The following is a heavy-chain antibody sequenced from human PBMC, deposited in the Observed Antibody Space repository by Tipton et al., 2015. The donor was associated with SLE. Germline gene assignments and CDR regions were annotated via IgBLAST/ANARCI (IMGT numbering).Heavy chain of an antibody. CDR3: ARDEYRYDTTGYHLLGHFDF. V-gene: IGHV4-39*07. J-gene: IGHJ4*02. D-gene: IGHD3-22*01. CDR2: VYYTGNT. CDR1: GDSISSSSYY. Sequence: TLSLTCIVSGDSISSSSYYWGWIRQPPGKGLEWVGTVYYTGNTFYNPSLKSRVTILVDTSKNQFSLNLSSVTAADTAVYYCARDEYRYDTTGYHLLGHFDFWGQGTLVTVSS.